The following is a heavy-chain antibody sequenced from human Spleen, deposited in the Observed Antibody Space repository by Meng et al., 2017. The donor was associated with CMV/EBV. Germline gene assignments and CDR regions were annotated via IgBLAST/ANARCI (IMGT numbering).Heavy chain of an antibody. J-gene: IGHJ4*02. CDR1: GGSFSGYY. CDR3: ARGPDSSNYYYRGFDY. V-gene: IGHV4-34*01. D-gene: IGHD3-22*01. Sequence: SETLSLTCAVYGGSFSGYYWSWIRQPPGKGLEWIGEINHSGSTNYNPSLKSRVTISVDTSKNQFSLRLSSVTAVDTAVYYCARGPDSSNYYYRGFDYWGQGTLVTV. CDR2: INHSGST.